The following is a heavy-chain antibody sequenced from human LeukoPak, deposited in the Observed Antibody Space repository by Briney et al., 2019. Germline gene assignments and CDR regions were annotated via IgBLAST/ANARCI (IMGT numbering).Heavy chain of an antibody. V-gene: IGHV4-30-4*01. J-gene: IGHJ4*02. CDR3: ASARGYSYGLEGY. Sequence: SETLSLTCTVSGGSISSGDYYWSWIRQPPGKGLEWIGYIYYSGSTYYNPSPKSRVTISVDTSKNQFSLKLSSVTAADTAVYYCASARGYSYGLEGYWGQGTLVTVSS. D-gene: IGHD5-18*01. CDR1: GGSISSGDYY. CDR2: IYYSGST.